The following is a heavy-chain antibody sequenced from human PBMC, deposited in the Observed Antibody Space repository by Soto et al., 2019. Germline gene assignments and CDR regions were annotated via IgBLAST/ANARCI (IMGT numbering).Heavy chain of an antibody. CDR1: GYTFTSHA. V-gene: IGHV1-3*01. CDR2: INAGNGNT. Sequence: GASVKVSCKASGYTFTSHAMHWVRQAPGQRLEWMGWINAGNGNTKYSQKFQGRVTITRDTSASTAYMELSSLRSEDTAVYYCARDPTYYYGSGLYGMDVWGQGTTVTVSS. D-gene: IGHD3-10*01. J-gene: IGHJ6*02. CDR3: ARDPTYYYGSGLYGMDV.